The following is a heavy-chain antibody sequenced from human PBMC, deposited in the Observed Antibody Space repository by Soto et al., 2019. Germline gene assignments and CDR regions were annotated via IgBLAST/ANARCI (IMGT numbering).Heavy chain of an antibody. CDR1: GFTFSSYG. V-gene: IGHV3-33*01. CDR3: ARELDYYYMDV. J-gene: IGHJ6*03. Sequence: GSLRLSGAASGFTFSSYGMHWVRQAPGKGLEWVAVIWYDGSNKYYADSVKGRFTISRDNSKNTLYLQMNSLRAEDTAVYYCARELDYYYMDVWGKGTTVTVSS. CDR2: IWYDGSNK.